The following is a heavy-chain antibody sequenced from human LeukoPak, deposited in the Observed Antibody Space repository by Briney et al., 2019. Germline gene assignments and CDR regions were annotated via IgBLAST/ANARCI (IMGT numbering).Heavy chain of an antibody. V-gene: IGHV4-59*01. CDR2: IYYRGNT. J-gene: IGHJ3*02. CDR3: ARRRHNDAFDI. Sequence: SETLSLTCTVSGGSISSYYWSWIRQPPGKGLEWIGYIYYRGNTNYNPSLKSRVTISVDTSKNQFSLKLSSVTAADTAVYYCARRRHNDAFDIWGQGTMVTVSS. CDR1: GGSISSYY.